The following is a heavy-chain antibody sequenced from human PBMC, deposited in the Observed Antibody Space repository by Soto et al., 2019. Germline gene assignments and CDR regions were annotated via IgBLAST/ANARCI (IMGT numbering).Heavy chain of an antibody. CDR3: ARTFIHSSGWYDYFDS. D-gene: IGHD6-19*01. Sequence: SETLSLTCAVSGGSISSNNWWSWVRQAPGKGLEWIGEIYHSGRTSYNPSLKSRVTISVDTSKNQFSLKLSSVTAADTAVYYCARTFIHSSGWYDYFDSWGQGTLVTVSS. CDR1: GGSISSNNW. CDR2: IYHSGRT. J-gene: IGHJ4*02. V-gene: IGHV4-4*02.